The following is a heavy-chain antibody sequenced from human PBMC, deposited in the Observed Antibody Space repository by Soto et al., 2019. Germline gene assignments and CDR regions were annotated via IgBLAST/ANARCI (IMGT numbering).Heavy chain of an antibody. CDR2: ISSSTRYV. Sequence: GGSLRLSCAASGCTFSRYGMNWLRQAPGKGLEWVASISSSTRYVYYADSVKGRFSTSIDNAKNILFLEMYGLRTEDTAVYYCARAPSEGRVGNWFESWGQGTLVTVSS. D-gene: IGHD2-2*01. CDR3: ARAPSEGRVGNWFES. V-gene: IGHV3-21*06. CDR1: GCTFSRYG. J-gene: IGHJ5*01.